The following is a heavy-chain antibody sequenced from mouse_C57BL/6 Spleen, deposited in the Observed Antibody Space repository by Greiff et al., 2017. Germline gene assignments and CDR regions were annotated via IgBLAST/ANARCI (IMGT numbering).Heavy chain of an antibody. CDR2: INPSSGYT. V-gene: IGHV1-7*01. CDR3: ASQYYGSSSYWYFDV. CDR1: GYTFTSYW. J-gene: IGHJ1*03. Sequence: VQLQQSGAELAKPGASVKLSCKASGYTFTSYWMPWVKQRPGQGLEWIGYINPSSGYTKYNQKFKDKATLTADKSSSTAYMQLSSLTYEDSAVYDCASQYYGSSSYWYFDVWGTGTTVTVSS. D-gene: IGHD1-1*01.